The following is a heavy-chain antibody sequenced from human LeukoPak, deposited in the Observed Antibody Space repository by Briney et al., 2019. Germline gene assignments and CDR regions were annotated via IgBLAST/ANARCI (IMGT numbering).Heavy chain of an antibody. V-gene: IGHV3-23*01. Sequence: GGSLRPSCAASGFTFSSYAMSWVRQAPGKGLEWVSAISGSGGNTYYADSVKGRFTISRDNSKNPLYLQMSSLRPDDTALYYCARGRQGVRDAFDIWGQGTMVTVSS. CDR2: ISGSGGNT. D-gene: IGHD3-16*01. CDR3: ARGRQGVRDAFDI. J-gene: IGHJ3*02. CDR1: GFTFSSYA.